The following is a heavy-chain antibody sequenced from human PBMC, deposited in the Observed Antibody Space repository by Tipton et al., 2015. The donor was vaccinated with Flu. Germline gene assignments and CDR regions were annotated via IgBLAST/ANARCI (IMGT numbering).Heavy chain of an antibody. V-gene: IGHV4-38-2*01. J-gene: IGHJ3*01. D-gene: IGHD4-17*01. CDR2: IYHSGST. CDR1: GYSISSGYY. CDR3: ARQDYGAYERLHVFDF. Sequence: TLSLTCAVPGYSISSGYYWGWIRQPPGKGLEWIASIYHSGSTYDNPSLRSRVTISVDTSKNQFSLKLSSVTAGDTAIYYCARQDYGAYERLHVFDFWGQGTMVAVSS.